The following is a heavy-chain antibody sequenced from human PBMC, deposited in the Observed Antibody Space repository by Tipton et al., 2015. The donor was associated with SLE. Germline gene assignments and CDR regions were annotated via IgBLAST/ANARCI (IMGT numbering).Heavy chain of an antibody. CDR3: AREGYDAFDI. V-gene: IGHV3-43D*04. Sequence: SLRLSCAASGFTFDDYAMHWVRQAPGKGLEWVSLISWDGGSTYYADSVKGRFTISRDNSKNTLYLQMNSLRAEDTAVYYCAREGYDAFDIWGQGTMVTVSS. J-gene: IGHJ3*02. CDR1: GFTFDDYA. D-gene: IGHD5-18*01. CDR2: ISWDGGST.